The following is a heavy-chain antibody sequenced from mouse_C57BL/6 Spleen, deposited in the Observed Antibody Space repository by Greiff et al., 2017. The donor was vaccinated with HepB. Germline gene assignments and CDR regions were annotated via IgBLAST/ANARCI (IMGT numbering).Heavy chain of an antibody. CDR1: GYTFTSYW. D-gene: IGHD2-5*01. V-gene: IGHV1-72*01. CDR2: IDPNSGGT. J-gene: IGHJ2*01. CDR3: ARKAYYSNYLDY. Sequence: QVHVKQPGAELVKPGASVKLSCKASGYTFTSYWMHWVKQRPGRGLEWIGRIDPNSGGTKYNEKFKSKATLTVDKPSSTAYMQLSSLTSEDSAVYYCARKAYYSNYLDYWGQGTTLTVSS.